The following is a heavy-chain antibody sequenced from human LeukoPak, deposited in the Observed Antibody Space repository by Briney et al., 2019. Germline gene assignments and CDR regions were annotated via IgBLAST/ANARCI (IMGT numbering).Heavy chain of an antibody. CDR3: ARGETRSDV. V-gene: IGHV3-48*02. D-gene: IGHD3-3*01. CDR2: ISSSRTI. CDR1: GFTFSSYS. Sequence: PGGSLRLSCAASGFTFSSYSMNWVRQTPGKGLEWVSYISSSRTIYYADSVKGRFTISRDNAKNSLYLQMNSLRDEDTAVYYCARGETRSDVWGQGTTVTVSS. J-gene: IGHJ6*02.